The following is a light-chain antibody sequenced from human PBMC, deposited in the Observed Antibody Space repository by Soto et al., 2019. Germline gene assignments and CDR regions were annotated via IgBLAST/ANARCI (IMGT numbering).Light chain of an antibody. CDR1: QRIXTG. Sequence: IQLTQSPSWLSASIRDTVSITCRARQRIXTGLAWYEQKPGAPPRLLIYDASMLQRGVRSRFSGSGSGTHFILTISNVQPEAFATYYCQQVNSLFGQGTRLEIK. CDR3: QQVNSL. J-gene: IGKJ5*01. CDR2: DAS. V-gene: IGKV1-13*02.